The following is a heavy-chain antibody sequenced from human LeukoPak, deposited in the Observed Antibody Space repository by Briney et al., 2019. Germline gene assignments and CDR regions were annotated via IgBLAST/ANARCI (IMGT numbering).Heavy chain of an antibody. J-gene: IGHJ4*02. CDR1: GYSISSGYY. D-gene: IGHD1-14*01. Sequence: PSETLSLTCAVSGYSISSGYYGAWIRQPPGKGLQWIGSIYHSGSTYYNPSLKSRVTISVETSKNQFSLKLSSVTAADTAVYYCARTYNWNHGRYYFEYWGQGTLVTVSS. V-gene: IGHV4-38-2*01. CDR2: IYHSGST. CDR3: ARTYNWNHGRYYFEY.